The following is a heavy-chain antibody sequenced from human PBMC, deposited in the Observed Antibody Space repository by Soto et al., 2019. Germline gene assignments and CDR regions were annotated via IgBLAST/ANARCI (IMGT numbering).Heavy chain of an antibody. D-gene: IGHD1-26*01. CDR1: GGTFSSYA. CDR2: IIPIFGTA. J-gene: IGHJ4*02. Sequence: QVQLVQSGAEVKKPGSSVKVSCKASGGTFSSYAISWVRQAPGQGLEWMGGIIPIFGTANYAQKFQGRVTXTAXEXKSTAYMELSSLRSEDTAVYYCARGDHSGSYENFDYWGQGTLVTVSS. V-gene: IGHV1-69*12. CDR3: ARGDHSGSYENFDY.